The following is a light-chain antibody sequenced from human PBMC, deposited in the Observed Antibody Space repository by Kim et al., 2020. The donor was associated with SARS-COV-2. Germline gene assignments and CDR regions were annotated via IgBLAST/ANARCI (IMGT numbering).Light chain of an antibody. V-gene: IGKV1-5*03. CDR3: QQYHTYART. J-gene: IGKJ1*01. CDR1: QSLNSW. Sequence: DIQMTQSPSTLSVSLGDRVTITCRASQSLNSWLAWYQQKPGKAPKLLIYKASILETGVPSRFSGSESGTEFTLTINSLQPDDFATYYCQQYHTYARTFGHGTKVDIK. CDR2: KAS.